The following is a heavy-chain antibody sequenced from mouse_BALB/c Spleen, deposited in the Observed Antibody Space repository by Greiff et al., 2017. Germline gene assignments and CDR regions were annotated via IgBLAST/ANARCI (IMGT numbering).Heavy chain of an antibody. V-gene: IGHV3-8*02. D-gene: IGHD2-4*01. CDR1: GDSITSGY. CDR3: ARYMIRTYYAMDY. Sequence: DVKLQESGPSLVKPSQTLSLTCSVTGDSITSGYWNWIRKFPGNKLEYMGYISYSGSTYYNPSLKSRISITRDTSKNQYYLQLNSVTTEDTATYYCARYMIRTYYAMDYWGQGTSVTVSS. CDR2: ISYSGST. J-gene: IGHJ4*01.